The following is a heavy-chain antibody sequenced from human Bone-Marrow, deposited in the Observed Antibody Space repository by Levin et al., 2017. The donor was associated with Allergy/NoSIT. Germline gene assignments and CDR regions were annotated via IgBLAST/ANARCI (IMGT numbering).Heavy chain of an antibody. V-gene: IGHV3-23*01. D-gene: IGHD3-10*01. Sequence: GGSLRLSCAASGFTFSSYAMSWVRQAPGKGLEWVSAISGSGGSTYYADSVKGRFTISRDNSKNTLYLQMNSLRAEDTAVYYCAKIQGDQTFGELLYLFDYWGQGTLVTVSS. CDR2: ISGSGGST. CDR3: AKIQGDQTFGELLYLFDY. J-gene: IGHJ4*02. CDR1: GFTFSSYA.